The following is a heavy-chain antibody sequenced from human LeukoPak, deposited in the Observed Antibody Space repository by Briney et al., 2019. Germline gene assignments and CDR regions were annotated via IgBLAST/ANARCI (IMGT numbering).Heavy chain of an antibody. CDR2: IKQVGSEK. CDR3: LRDRGYSTYDC. CDR1: GFTFSYYW. D-gene: IGHD6-13*01. J-gene: IGHJ4*02. Sequence: TGGSLRLSCTASGFTFSYYWINWVRQDPGKGLEWVASIKQVGSEKWYVDSVKGRLTISRDNAKNSVYLQMNNLRAEDTAVYYCLRDRGYSTYDCWGQGTLVTVSS. V-gene: IGHV3-7*01.